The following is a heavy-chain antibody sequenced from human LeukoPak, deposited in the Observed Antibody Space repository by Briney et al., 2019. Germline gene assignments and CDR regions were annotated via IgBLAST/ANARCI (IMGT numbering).Heavy chain of an antibody. J-gene: IGHJ6*02. CDR1: GYTFTGYY. V-gene: IGHV1-2*04. CDR3: ARRSYYGSPLGMDV. Sequence: GASVKVSCKASGYTFTGYYMHWVRQAPGQGLEWMGWINPNSGGANYAQKFQGWVTMTRDTSISTAYMELSRLRSDDTAVYYCARRSYYGSPLGMDVWGQGTTVTVSS. CDR2: INPNSGGA. D-gene: IGHD3-10*01.